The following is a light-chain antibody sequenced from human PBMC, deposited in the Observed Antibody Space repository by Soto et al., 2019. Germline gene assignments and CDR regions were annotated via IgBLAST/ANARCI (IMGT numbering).Light chain of an antibody. V-gene: IGLV2-14*01. CDR3: YSYTSSSSYV. CDR2: DVS. Sequence: QSALTQPASVSGSPGQSITISCTGTSSDVGAYNYVSWYQQHPAKVPKLMIYDVSNRPSGVSDRFSGSKSGNTASLTISGLQAEDEADYYCYSYTSSSSYVFGTGTKVTVL. J-gene: IGLJ1*01. CDR1: SSDVGAYNY.